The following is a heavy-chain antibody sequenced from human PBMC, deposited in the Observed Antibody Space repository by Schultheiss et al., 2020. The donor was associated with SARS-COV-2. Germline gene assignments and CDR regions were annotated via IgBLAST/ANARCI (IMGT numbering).Heavy chain of an antibody. J-gene: IGHJ4*02. CDR1: GGSISSSNYY. CDR2: IYTSGST. Sequence: SETLSLTCTVSGGSISSSNYYWGWIRQPPGKGLEWIGRIYTSGSTNYNPSLKSRVTMSVDTSKNQFSLKLSSVTAADTAVYYCARVRGSYSSSPGSGVDFDYWGQGTLVTVSS. D-gene: IGHD6-6*01. CDR3: ARVRGSYSSSPGSGVDFDY. V-gene: IGHV4-39*07.